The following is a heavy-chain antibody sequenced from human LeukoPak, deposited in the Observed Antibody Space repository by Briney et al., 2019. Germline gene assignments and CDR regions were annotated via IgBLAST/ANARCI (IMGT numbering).Heavy chain of an antibody. CDR3: ARRHVQGYCGGDCYSDYYYGMDV. Sequence: SETLSLTCSVSAYSISSGYYWGWIRQPPGKGLEWIGSIYHGGSTYYNSALKSRVTISVDTSKNQFSLKLSSVTAADTAVYYCARRHVQGYCGGDCYSDYYYGMDVWGQGTTVTVSS. CDR2: IYHGGST. CDR1: AYSISSGYY. V-gene: IGHV4-38-2*01. D-gene: IGHD2-21*02. J-gene: IGHJ6*02.